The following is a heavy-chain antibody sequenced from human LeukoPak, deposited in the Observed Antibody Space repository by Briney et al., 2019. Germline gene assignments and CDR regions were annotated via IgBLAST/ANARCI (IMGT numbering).Heavy chain of an antibody. CDR2: MNPNSGNT. CDR3: ALPGYYDSSGYSKVVDY. V-gene: IGHV1-8*01. CDR1: GYTFTSYD. J-gene: IGHJ4*02. Sequence: ASVKVSCKASGYTFTSYDINWVRQATGQGLEWMGWMNPNSGNTGYAQKFQGRVTITRNTSISTAYMGLSSLRSEDTAVYYCALPGYYDSSGYSKVVDYWGQGTLVTVSS. D-gene: IGHD3-22*01.